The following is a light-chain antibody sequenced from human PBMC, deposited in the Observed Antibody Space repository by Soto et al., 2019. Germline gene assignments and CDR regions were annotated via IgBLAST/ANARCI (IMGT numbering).Light chain of an antibody. J-gene: IGLJ2*01. CDR1: SSDVGGYNY. CDR3: SLYAGSNNVV. Sequence: QSALSQPPSASGSPGQSVTISCTGTSSDVGGYNYVSWYQQHPGKAPKLMIYEVSKRPSGVPDRFSGSKSGDTASLTVSGLQAEDDSDYYCSLYAGSNNVVFGGGTKVTVL. V-gene: IGLV2-8*01. CDR2: EVS.